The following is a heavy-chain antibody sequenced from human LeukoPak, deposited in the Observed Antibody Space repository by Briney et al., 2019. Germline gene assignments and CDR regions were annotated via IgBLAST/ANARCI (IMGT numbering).Heavy chain of an antibody. Sequence: GGSLRLSCAASGFTFSTFAMIWVRQAPGKGLEWVSVISGSGGSTYYADSVKGRFTISRDNSKNTLYLQMNSLRVEDTAKYYCAKVRGRYGDYFFDYWGQGTLVTVSS. V-gene: IGHV3-23*01. J-gene: IGHJ4*02. D-gene: IGHD4-17*01. CDR3: AKVRGRYGDYFFDY. CDR1: GFTFSTFA. CDR2: ISGSGGST.